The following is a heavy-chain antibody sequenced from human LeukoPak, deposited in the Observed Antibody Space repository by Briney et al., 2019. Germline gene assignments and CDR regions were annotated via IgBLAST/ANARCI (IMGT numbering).Heavy chain of an antibody. CDR3: ARGEAPLYYYYGMDV. V-gene: IGHV4-39*07. J-gene: IGHJ6*02. CDR2: IYYSGST. Sequence: SETLSLTCTVSGGSISSSSYYWGWIRQPPGKGLEWIGSIYYSGSTYYNPSLKSRVTISVDTSKNQFSLKLSSVTAADTAVYYCARGEAPLYYYYGMDVWGQGTTVTVSS. CDR1: GGSISSSSYY. D-gene: IGHD1-26*01.